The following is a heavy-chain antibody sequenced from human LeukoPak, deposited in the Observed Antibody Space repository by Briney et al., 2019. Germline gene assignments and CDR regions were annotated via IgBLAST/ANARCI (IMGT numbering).Heavy chain of an antibody. D-gene: IGHD6-19*01. J-gene: IGHJ4*02. V-gene: IGHV3-30-3*01. CDR2: MSYDGSDE. Sequence: PGGSLRLSCAASGFTFTSYAMHWVRQAPGKGLEWVALMSYDGSDEHYADSVKGRFTISRDKSKNTLYLQMNSLSAEDTAVYYCARDTYSSGSAYYFEYWGQGTLVTVSS. CDR1: GFTFTSYA. CDR3: ARDTYSSGSAYYFEY.